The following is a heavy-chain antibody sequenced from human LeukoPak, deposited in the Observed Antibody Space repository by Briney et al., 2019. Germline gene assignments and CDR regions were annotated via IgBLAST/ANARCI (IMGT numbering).Heavy chain of an antibody. CDR2: IYSGGST. CDR1: GFTVSSNY. D-gene: IGHD5-24*01. Sequence: PGGSLRLSCAAPGFTVSSNYMSWVRQAPGKGLEWVSVIYSGGSTYYADSVKGRFTISRDNSKNTLYLQMNSLRAEDTAVYYCARHGRDGYNYGFDYWGQGTLVTVSS. J-gene: IGHJ4*02. V-gene: IGHV3-66*02. CDR3: ARHGRDGYNYGFDY.